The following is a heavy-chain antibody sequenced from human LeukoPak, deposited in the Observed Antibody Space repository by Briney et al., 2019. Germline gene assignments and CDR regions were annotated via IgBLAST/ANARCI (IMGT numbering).Heavy chain of an antibody. Sequence: PGGPLRLSCAASGFTFSSYWMSWVRQAPGKGLEWVANIKQDGSEKYYVDSVKGRFTISRDNAKNSLYLQMNSLRAEDTAVYYCARGLLWFGESGKVDYWGQGTLVTVSS. J-gene: IGHJ4*02. CDR2: IKQDGSEK. V-gene: IGHV3-7*01. D-gene: IGHD3-10*01. CDR3: ARGLLWFGESGKVDY. CDR1: GFTFSSYW.